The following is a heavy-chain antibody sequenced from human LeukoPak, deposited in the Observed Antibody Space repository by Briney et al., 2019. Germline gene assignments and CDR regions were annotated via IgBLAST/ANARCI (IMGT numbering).Heavy chain of an antibody. D-gene: IGHD2-2*01. CDR3: AIRAYCSSTSCYGDYYYGMDV. Sequence: PGGSLRLSCAASGFTFSSYAMSWVRQAPGKGLEWVSAISGSGGSTYYADSVKGRFTISRDNSKNTLYLQMNRLRAEDTAVYYCAIRAYCSSTSCYGDYYYGMDVWGQGTTVTASS. CDR1: GFTFSSYA. CDR2: ISGSGGST. V-gene: IGHV3-23*01. J-gene: IGHJ6*02.